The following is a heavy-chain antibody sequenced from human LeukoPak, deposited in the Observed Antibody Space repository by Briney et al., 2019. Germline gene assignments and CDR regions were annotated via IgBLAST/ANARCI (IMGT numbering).Heavy chain of an antibody. D-gene: IGHD5-12*01. CDR2: INPNSGGT. J-gene: IGHJ4*02. Sequence: ASAKVSCKAFGYTFTGYYMHWVRQAPGQGLEWMGWINPNSGGTNYAQKFQGRVTMTRDTSISTAYMELSRLRSDDTAVYYCARDPYSGYDDYFDYWGQGTLVTVSS. V-gene: IGHV1-2*02. CDR3: ARDPYSGYDDYFDY. CDR1: GYTFTGYY.